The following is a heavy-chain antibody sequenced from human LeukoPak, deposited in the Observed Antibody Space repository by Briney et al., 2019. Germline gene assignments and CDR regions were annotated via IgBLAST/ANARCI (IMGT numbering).Heavy chain of an antibody. CDR1: GFTFGSYS. Sequence: GGSLRLSCVASGFTFGSYSMNWVRQAPGKGLEWLSYISSSSSSIYYADSVKGRFTISRDNAKNSLYLQMNSLRAEDTAVYYCARDVSYDFWSGGNYMDVWGKGTTVTVSS. CDR2: ISSSSSSI. CDR3: ARDVSYDFWSGGNYMDV. D-gene: IGHD3-3*01. J-gene: IGHJ6*03. V-gene: IGHV3-48*01.